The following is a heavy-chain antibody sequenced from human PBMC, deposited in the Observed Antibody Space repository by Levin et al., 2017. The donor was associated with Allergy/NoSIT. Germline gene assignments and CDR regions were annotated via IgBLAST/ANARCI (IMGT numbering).Heavy chain of an antibody. CDR3: SRGDFGDYGGRAFDI. J-gene: IGHJ3*02. CDR1: GFTFSSYW. V-gene: IGHV3-74*01. CDR2: INSDGSIT. Sequence: GGSLRLSCAASGFTFSSYWMHWVRQAPGKGLVWVSRINSDGSITSYADSVKGRFTISRDNAKNTLYLQMNSLRAEDTAVYYCSRGDFGDYGGRAFDIWGRGTMVTVSS. D-gene: IGHD4-17*01.